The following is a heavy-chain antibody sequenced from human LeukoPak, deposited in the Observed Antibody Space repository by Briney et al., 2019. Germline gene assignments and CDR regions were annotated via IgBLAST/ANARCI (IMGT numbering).Heavy chain of an antibody. D-gene: IGHD2/OR15-2a*01. J-gene: IGHJ6*02. CDR2: INHSGST. CDR3: ARGHYLGNYYYYGMDV. V-gene: IGHV4-34*01. Sequence: SETLSLTCAVYGGSSSGYYWSWIRQPPGKGLEWIGEINHSGSTNYNPSLKSRVTISVDTSKNQFSLKLSSVTAADTAVYYCARGHYLGNYYYYGMDVWGQGTTVTVSS. CDR1: GGSSSGYY.